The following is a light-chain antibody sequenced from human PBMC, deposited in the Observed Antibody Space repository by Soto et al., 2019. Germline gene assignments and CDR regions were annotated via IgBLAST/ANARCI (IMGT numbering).Light chain of an antibody. J-gene: IGKJ1*01. CDR1: QSVSSD. CDR3: QQYGSSLWT. V-gene: IGKV3-20*01. CDR2: GTS. Sequence: VMTQSPGTLSVSPGESATLSCRASQSVSSDLGWYQQQPGQPPRXLMSGTSNRATGTPDRFSGSGSGTDLTLTISRLEPEDFAVYYCQQYGSSLWTFGQGTKVDIK.